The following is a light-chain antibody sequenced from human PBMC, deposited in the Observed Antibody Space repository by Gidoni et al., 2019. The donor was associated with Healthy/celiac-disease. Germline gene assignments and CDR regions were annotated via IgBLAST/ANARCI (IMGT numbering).Light chain of an antibody. CDR1: KLGDKY. CDR3: QAWDSSTHVV. V-gene: IGLV3-1*01. CDR2: QAS. J-gene: IGLJ2*01. Sequence: SYERTQHPSVSVSPGQTASITCSGAKLGDKYACWYQQKPGQSPALVIYQASKRPSGIPERFSGSNSGNTATLTISGTQAMDEADYYCQAWDSSTHVVFGGGTKLTVL.